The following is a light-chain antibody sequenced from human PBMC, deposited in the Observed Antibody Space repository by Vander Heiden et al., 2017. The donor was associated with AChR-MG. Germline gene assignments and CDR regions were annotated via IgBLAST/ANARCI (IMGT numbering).Light chain of an antibody. J-gene: IGKJ4*01. CDR2: GAS. V-gene: IGKV3-20*01. CDR1: QSVSGSY. Sequence: EIVLTQSPGTLSLSSGERATLTRRASQSVSGSYLAWYQQKPGQAPRLLIYGASSRATGIPDRFSGSGSGTDFTLTISRLEPEDFAVYHCQQYGRAPLTFGGGTKVEI. CDR3: QQYGRAPLT.